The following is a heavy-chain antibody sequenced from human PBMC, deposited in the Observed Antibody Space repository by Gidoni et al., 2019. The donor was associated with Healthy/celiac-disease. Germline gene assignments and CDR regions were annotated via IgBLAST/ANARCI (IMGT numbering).Heavy chain of an antibody. CDR1: GFTFPTPA. CDR2: FVVGSGNT. Sequence: QMQLVQSETQVKKPGTSVKVSCTASGFTFPTPAVQWVRQARGQRLECIGWFVVGSGNTNYAQKYQERVTITRDMSTSTAYMELSSLRSEDTAVYYCAAARYSSSSGLGWFDPWGQGTLVTVSS. D-gene: IGHD6-6*01. J-gene: IGHJ5*02. CDR3: AAARYSSSSGLGWFDP. V-gene: IGHV1-58*01.